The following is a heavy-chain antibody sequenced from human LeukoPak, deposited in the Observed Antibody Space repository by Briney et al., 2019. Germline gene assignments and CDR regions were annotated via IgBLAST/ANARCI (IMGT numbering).Heavy chain of an antibody. CDR3: ARLRDSSGWYKIWAFDI. CDR2: IYPGDSDT. D-gene: IGHD6-19*01. Sequence: LGESLKISCKGSGYSFTKYWIGWVRQMPGKGLEWMGIIYPGDSDTTYSPSFQGQVTISVDKSISTAYLQWSSLKASDTAMYYCARLRDSSGWYKIWAFDIWGQGTRVTVSS. CDR1: GYSFTKYW. V-gene: IGHV5-51*01. J-gene: IGHJ3*02.